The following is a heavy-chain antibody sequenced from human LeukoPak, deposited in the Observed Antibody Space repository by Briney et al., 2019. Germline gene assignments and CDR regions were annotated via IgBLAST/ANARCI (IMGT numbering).Heavy chain of an antibody. J-gene: IGHJ4*02. V-gene: IGHV3-7*01. Sequence: PGGSLRLSCAASGFTFSSYWMSWVRQAPGKGLEWVANIKQDGSEKYYVDSVKGRFTISRDNAKNSLYLQMNSLRAEDTAVYYCATYYDSSGSSKTFDYWGQGTLVTVSS. D-gene: IGHD3-22*01. CDR1: GFTFSSYW. CDR2: IKQDGSEK. CDR3: ATYYDSSGSSKTFDY.